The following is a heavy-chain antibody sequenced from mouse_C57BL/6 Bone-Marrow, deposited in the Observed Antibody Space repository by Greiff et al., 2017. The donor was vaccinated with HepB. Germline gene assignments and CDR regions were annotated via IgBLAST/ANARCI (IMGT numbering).Heavy chain of an antibody. J-gene: IGHJ4*01. CDR2: IYPGSGST. V-gene: IGHV1-55*01. CDR1: GYTFTSYW. D-gene: IGHD2-4*01. Sequence: VQLQQPGAELVKPGASVKMSCKASGYTFTSYWITWVKQRPGQGLEWIEDIYPGSGSTNYNEKFKSKATLTVDTYSSTAYMQLSSLTSDNTAVYYGARRKLRRRYYAMDYWGKRTSVSVSS. CDR3: ARRKLRRRYYAMDY.